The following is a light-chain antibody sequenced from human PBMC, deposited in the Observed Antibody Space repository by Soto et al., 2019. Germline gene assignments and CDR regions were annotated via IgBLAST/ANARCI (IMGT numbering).Light chain of an antibody. Sequence: QSVLTQPPSVSGAPGQRLTISCTGSSSNIGADYDVHRYQQLPGTPPKLLIYANSNRPSGVPDRFSGSKSGISASLAITGLQADDEADYYRQSYESSSLSGFVFGSGTKVTVL. V-gene: IGLV1-40*01. CDR1: SSNIGADYD. J-gene: IGLJ1*01. CDR2: ANS. CDR3: QSYESSSLSGFV.